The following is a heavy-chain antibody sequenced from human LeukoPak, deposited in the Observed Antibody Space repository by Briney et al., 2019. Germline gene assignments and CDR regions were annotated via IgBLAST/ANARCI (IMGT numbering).Heavy chain of an antibody. Sequence: SGGSLRLSCAASGFTVSSNYMSWVRQAPGKGLEWVSVIYSAGTTYYADSVKGRSTISRDNSKNTLYLQMSSLRAEDTAVYYCARDLSFDYWGQGTLATVSS. CDR3: ARDLSFDY. CDR2: IYSAGTT. V-gene: IGHV3-53*01. D-gene: IGHD3-16*02. CDR1: GFTVSSNY. J-gene: IGHJ4*02.